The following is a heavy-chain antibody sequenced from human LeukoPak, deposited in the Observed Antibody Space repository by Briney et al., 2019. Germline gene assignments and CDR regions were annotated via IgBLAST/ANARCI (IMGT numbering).Heavy chain of an antibody. Sequence: SKTLSLTCTVSGGSFTSNTYDWNWIRLSAGKGLEWIGRDYMSATTDYASVSPDYHPSLKGRVTISVDTSKNRLSLNLTSVTSADTAIYYCARGFFAVALDLWGPGTMVSVSS. J-gene: IGHJ3*01. D-gene: IGHD3-3*01. CDR2: DYMSATTDYASVSP. CDR1: GGSFTSNTYD. V-gene: IGHV4-61*02. CDR3: ARGFFAVALDL.